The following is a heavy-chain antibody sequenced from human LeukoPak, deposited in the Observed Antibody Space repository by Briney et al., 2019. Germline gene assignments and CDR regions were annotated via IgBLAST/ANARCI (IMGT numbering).Heavy chain of an antibody. Sequence: GGSLRLSCAASGFTFSSYGMHWVRQAPGKGLEWVAVIWYDGSNKYYADSVKGRFTISRDNSKDTLYLQMNSLRAEDTAVYYCARNPAARMVWFDPWGQGTLVTVSS. CDR3: ARNPAARMVWFDP. D-gene: IGHD2-2*01. J-gene: IGHJ5*02. V-gene: IGHV3-33*01. CDR1: GFTFSSYG. CDR2: IWYDGSNK.